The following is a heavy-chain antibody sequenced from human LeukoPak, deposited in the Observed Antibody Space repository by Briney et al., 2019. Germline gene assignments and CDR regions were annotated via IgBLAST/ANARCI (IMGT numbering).Heavy chain of an antibody. Sequence: GGSLRLSCAASGFTFSSYAMHWVRQAPGKGLEWVAVISYDGSNKYYADSVKGRFTIPRDNSKNTLYLQMNSLRAEDTAVYYCARAAGTGYYGMDVWGQGTTVTVSS. CDR1: GFTFSSYA. CDR3: ARAAGTGYYGMDV. J-gene: IGHJ6*02. CDR2: ISYDGSNK. D-gene: IGHD6-13*01. V-gene: IGHV3-30*04.